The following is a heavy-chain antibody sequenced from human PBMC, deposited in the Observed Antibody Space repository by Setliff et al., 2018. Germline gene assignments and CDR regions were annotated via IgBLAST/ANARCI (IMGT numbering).Heavy chain of an antibody. CDR2: IKEDGSQR. CDR3: AREVGGATVVTPAGS. V-gene: IGHV3-7*01. J-gene: IGHJ5*02. D-gene: IGHD4-17*01. CDR1: GFTVSSND. Sequence: GGSLRLSCAASGFTVSSNDMSRARQAPGKDLEGVANIKEDGSQRNYVDAVRGRFTVSRDNARNLLYLQMNSLSVDDTAVYYCAREVGGATVVTPAGSWGQGTLVTVSS.